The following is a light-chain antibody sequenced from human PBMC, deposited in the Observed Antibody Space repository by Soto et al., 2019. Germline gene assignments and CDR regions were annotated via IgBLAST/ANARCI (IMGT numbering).Light chain of an antibody. J-gene: IGKJ4*01. Sequence: DIQMPQSPSSLSASVGDRVTSTCRASQSISSYLNWYQQKPGKAPKLLIYAASSLQSGVPSRFSGSGSGTDFALSISSLRPEDFATYYCQQRYSTPLTFGGGTKVEIK. CDR2: AAS. CDR3: QQRYSTPLT. CDR1: QSISSY. V-gene: IGKV1-39*01.